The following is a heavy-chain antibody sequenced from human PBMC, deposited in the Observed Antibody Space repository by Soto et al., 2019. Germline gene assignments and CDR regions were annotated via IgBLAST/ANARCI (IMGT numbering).Heavy chain of an antibody. Sequence: QVQLVQSGAEVKKPGASVKVSCKASGYTFTSYGISWVRQAPGQGLEWMGWISAYNGNTNYAQKLQGRVTMTTDTSTSTAYMELRSLRSDDTAVSYCARESRGGVVVLAAHIDYWGQGTLVTVSS. D-gene: IGHD2-2*01. J-gene: IGHJ4*02. CDR2: ISAYNGNT. V-gene: IGHV1-18*01. CDR1: GYTFTSYG. CDR3: ARESRGGVVVLAAHIDY.